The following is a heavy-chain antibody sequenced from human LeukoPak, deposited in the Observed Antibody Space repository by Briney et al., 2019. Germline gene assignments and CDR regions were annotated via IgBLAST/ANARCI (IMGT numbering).Heavy chain of an antibody. CDR2: ISGSGEST. Sequence: GGSLRLSCAASGFTFSSYGMAWVRQAPGKGLEWVSAISGSGESTYNADSVKGRFTISRDNSKNTLYLQMNRLRAEDTAVYYCAKDSRTTYDSGWLYYFDSWGQGTLVTVSS. CDR3: AKDSRTTYDSGWLYYFDS. CDR1: GFTFSSYG. J-gene: IGHJ4*02. V-gene: IGHV3-23*01. D-gene: IGHD6-25*01.